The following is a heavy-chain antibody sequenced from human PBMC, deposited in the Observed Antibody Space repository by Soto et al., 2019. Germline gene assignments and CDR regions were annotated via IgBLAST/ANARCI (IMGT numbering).Heavy chain of an antibody. J-gene: IGHJ4*02. Sequence: GESLKISGAASGFTFSNACMSWVLQAPGKGLEWVGRIKSKTDGGTTDYAAPVKGRFTISRDDSKNTLYLQMNSLKTEDTAVYYCTTPMVRGYYWGQGTLVTVSS. D-gene: IGHD3-10*01. V-gene: IGHV3-15*01. CDR3: TTPMVRGYY. CDR1: GFTFSNAC. CDR2: IKSKTDGGTT.